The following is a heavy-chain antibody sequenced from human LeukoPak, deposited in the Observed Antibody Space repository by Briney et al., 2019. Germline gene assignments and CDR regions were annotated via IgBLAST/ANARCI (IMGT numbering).Heavy chain of an antibody. CDR3: AKRGAVLDDFEY. V-gene: IGHV3-30*02. CDR1: GFMFSSYG. D-gene: IGHD2/OR15-2a*01. Sequence: GGSLRLSCAASGFMFSSYGMYWVRQAPGKGLEWMAFIRYDGTNTHYADSVKGRFTISRDNSENTLYLQMNSLRAEDTAVYYCAKRGAVLDDFEYWGQGTLVTVSS. J-gene: IGHJ4*02. CDR2: IRYDGTNT.